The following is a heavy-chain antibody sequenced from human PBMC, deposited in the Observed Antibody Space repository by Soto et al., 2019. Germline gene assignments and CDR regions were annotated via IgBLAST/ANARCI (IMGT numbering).Heavy chain of an antibody. CDR2: IYYSGST. J-gene: IGHJ6*02. D-gene: IGHD4-4*01. Sequence: KPSETLSLTCTVSGGSISSYYWSWIRQPPGKGLEWIGYIYYSGSTNYNPSLKSRVTISVDTSKNQFSLKLSSVTAADTAVYYCATSTVTTDYYYYGMDVWGQGTTVTVSS. CDR1: GGSISSYY. CDR3: ATSTVTTDYYYYGMDV. V-gene: IGHV4-59*01.